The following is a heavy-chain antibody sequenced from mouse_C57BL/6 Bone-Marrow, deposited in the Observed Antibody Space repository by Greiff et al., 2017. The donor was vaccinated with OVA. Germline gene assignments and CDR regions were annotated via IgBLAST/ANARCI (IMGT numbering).Heavy chain of an antibody. CDR1: GYTFTDYY. Sequence: EVQLQQSGPELVKPGASVKISCKASGYTFTDYYMNWVKQSHGKSLEWIGDINPNNGGTSYNQKFKGKATLTVDKSSSTAYMELRSLTSEDSAVYYCAREDFYYGSSFHYFDYWGQGTTLTVSS. D-gene: IGHD1-1*01. J-gene: IGHJ2*01. CDR3: AREDFYYGSSFHYFDY. V-gene: IGHV1-26*01. CDR2: INPNNGGT.